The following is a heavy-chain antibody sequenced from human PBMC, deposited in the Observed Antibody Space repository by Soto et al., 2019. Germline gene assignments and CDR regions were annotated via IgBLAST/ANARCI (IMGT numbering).Heavy chain of an antibody. CDR1: GASISGFY. CDR2: IYATGTT. CDR3: VRDGTKTLRDWFDP. Sequence: SETLSLTCSVSGASISGFYWSWIRKSAGKGLEWIGRIYATGTTDYNPSLKSRVTMSVDTSKKQFSLKLRSVTAADTAVYYCVRDGTKTLRDWFDPWGQGISVTVSS. D-gene: IGHD1-1*01. J-gene: IGHJ5*02. V-gene: IGHV4-4*07.